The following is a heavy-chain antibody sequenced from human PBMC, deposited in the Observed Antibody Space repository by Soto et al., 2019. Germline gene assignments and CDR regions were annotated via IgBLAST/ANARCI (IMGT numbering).Heavy chain of an antibody. V-gene: IGHV3-7*01. CDR2: IKPDGSER. Sequence: GGSLRLSCVASEFTSSYYWMSWVRQAPGKGLEWVANIKPDGSERYHVASVQGRFTISRDNAKNALYLQMDSLRAEDTAVYYCVTTYDPRYWGPGTLVTVSS. CDR1: EFTSSYYW. CDR3: VTTYDPRY. D-gene: IGHD5-12*01. J-gene: IGHJ4*02.